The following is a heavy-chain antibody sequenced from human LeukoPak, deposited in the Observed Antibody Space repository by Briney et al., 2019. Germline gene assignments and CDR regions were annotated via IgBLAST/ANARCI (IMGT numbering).Heavy chain of an antibody. CDR1: GFNFGTYS. J-gene: IGHJ5*02. V-gene: IGHV3-21*05. CDR2: ISSSSSYI. CDR3: ARERGQQQLRNWFDP. Sequence: NSGGSLRLSCAASGFNFGTYSMNWVRQAPGKGLEWVSYISSSSSYIYYADSVKGRFTISRDNAKNSLYLQMNSLRAEDTAVYYCARERGQQQLRNWFDPWGQGTLVTVSS. D-gene: IGHD6-13*01.